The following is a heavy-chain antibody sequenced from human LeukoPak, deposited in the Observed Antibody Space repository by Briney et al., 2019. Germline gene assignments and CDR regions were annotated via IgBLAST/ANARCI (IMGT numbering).Heavy chain of an antibody. D-gene: IGHD5-24*01. Sequence: KPSETLSLTCAVYGGSFSGYYWSWIRQPPGKGLEWIGSIYYTGDTYHNPSLKSRVTISVDTSKKQLSLKLSSVTAGDTAVYYCARHAGMTMASLYYDYWGQGTLVTVSS. CDR1: GGSFSGYY. V-gene: IGHV4-34*01. J-gene: IGHJ4*02. CDR3: ARHAGMTMASLYYDY. CDR2: IYYTGDT.